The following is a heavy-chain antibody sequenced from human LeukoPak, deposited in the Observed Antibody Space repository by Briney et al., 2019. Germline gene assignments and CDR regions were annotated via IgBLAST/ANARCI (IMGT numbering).Heavy chain of an antibody. Sequence: GGSLRLSCAASGFTFSTYALSWVRQAPGKGLEWVSLISGTGYQTDYADSVKGRFTISRDNSKNTLYLQMNSLKAEDTAVYYCAKHLRTDSWFFDHWGQGTLVTVSS. V-gene: IGHV3-23*01. CDR1: GFTFSTYA. CDR2: ISGTGYQT. J-gene: IGHJ4*02. D-gene: IGHD3-9*01. CDR3: AKHLRTDSWFFDH.